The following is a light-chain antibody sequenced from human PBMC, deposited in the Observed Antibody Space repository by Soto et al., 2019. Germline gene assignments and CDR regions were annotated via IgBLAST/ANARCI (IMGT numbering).Light chain of an antibody. CDR2: DAS. Sequence: EIVLTQSPVTLSLSPGERATLSFRASQSVSTYLAWYQQRPGQAPRLLIYDASYRATDIPPRFSGSGSGTDFTLTISSLEPEDFAVYYCQQRRSWPPTITFGQGTRLEIK. J-gene: IGKJ5*01. V-gene: IGKV3-11*01. CDR1: QSVSTY. CDR3: QQRRSWPPTIT.